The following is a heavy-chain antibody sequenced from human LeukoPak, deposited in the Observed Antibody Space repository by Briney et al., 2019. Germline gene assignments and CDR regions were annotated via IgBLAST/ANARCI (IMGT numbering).Heavy chain of an antibody. CDR3: ARGGRWLQSAPDY. J-gene: IGHJ4*02. V-gene: IGHV1-46*01. Sequence: EASVKVSCKASGGTFSSYAISWVRQAPGQGLEWTGIIDPSGGSTSYAQKFQGRVTMTRDTSTSTVYMELSSLRSEDTAVYYCARGGRWLQSAPDYWGQGTLVTVSS. CDR2: IDPSGGST. D-gene: IGHD5-24*01. CDR1: GGTFSSYA.